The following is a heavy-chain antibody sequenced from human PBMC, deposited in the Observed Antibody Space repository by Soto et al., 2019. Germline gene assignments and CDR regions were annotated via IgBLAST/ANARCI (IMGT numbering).Heavy chain of an antibody. CDR3: ATGITMIVVVTAHGFDY. CDR2: ISSSSSYI. V-gene: IGHV3-21*01. CDR1: GFTFSSYS. J-gene: IGHJ4*02. D-gene: IGHD3-22*01. Sequence: GGSLRLSCAASGFTFSSYSMNWVRQAPGKGLEWVSSISSSSSYIYYADSVKGRFTISRDNAKNSLYLQMNSLRAEDTAVYYCATGITMIVVVTAHGFDYWGQGTLVTVSS.